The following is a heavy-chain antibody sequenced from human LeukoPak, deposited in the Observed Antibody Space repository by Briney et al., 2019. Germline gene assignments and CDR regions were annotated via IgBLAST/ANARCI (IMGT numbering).Heavy chain of an antibody. CDR3: ARDRDWNLFY. CDR2: IYSGGST. Sequence: PGGSLRLSCAASGFTVSSNYMSWVRQAPGKGLEWVSVIYSGGSTYYADSVKGRFIISRDNSKNTLYLQMNSLRAEDTAVYYCARDRDWNLFYWGQGTLVTVSS. J-gene: IGHJ4*02. V-gene: IGHV3-66*02. D-gene: IGHD1-7*01. CDR1: GFTVSSNY.